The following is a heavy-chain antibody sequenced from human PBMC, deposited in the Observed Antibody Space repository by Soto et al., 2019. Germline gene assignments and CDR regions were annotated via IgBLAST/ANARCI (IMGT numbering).Heavy chain of an antibody. J-gene: IGHJ4*02. CDR1: GGSISSGGYY. D-gene: IGHD4-17*01. CDR2: IYYSGST. V-gene: IGHV4-31*03. Sequence: QVQLQESGPGLVKPSQTLSLTCTVSGGSISSGGYYWSWIRQHPGEGLEWIGYIYYSGSTYYNPSLKSRVTISVDTSKNQFSLKLSSVTAADTVVYYCASSYVDYSKFDYWGQGTLVTVSS. CDR3: ASSYVDYSKFDY.